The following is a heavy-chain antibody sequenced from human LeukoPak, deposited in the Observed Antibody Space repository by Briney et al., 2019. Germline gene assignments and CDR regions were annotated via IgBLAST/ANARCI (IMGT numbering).Heavy chain of an antibody. V-gene: IGHV4-30-2*01. D-gene: IGHD3-22*01. CDR2: IYHNGST. Sequence: SQTLSLTCTVSGGSISSGGYYWSWIRQPPGKGLEWIGYIYHNGSTYYNPSLKSRVTTSLDTSKNQFSLRLTSVTAADTAVYYCARGSGYTRFDYWGQGTLVTVSS. CDR1: GGSISSGGYY. CDR3: ARGSGYTRFDY. J-gene: IGHJ4*02.